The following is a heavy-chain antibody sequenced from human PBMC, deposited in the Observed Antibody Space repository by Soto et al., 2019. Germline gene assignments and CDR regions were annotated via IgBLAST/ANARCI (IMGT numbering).Heavy chain of an antibody. CDR1: GFTFSNSA. D-gene: IGHD3-16*02. J-gene: IGHJ4*02. CDR3: AKVDADSYRPQN. CDR2: IGRTNNT. Sequence: EVHLLESGGGLVQPGGSLRLSCAASGFTFSNSAMTWVRQALGKGPEWVSSIGRTNNTHYADSVKGRFAISRDKAHKTRYLQMNSLKAEDRAVYFCAKVDADSYRPQNWGQGTMVT. V-gene: IGHV3-23*01.